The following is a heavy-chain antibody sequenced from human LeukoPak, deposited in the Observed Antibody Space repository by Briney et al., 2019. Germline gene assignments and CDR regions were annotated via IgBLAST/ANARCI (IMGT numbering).Heavy chain of an antibody. CDR1: GGTFSSCA. D-gene: IGHD6-13*01. V-gene: IGHV1-69*05. CDR2: IIPIFGTA. CDR3: ARTSAAGTQGYAYYYYMDV. Sequence: ASVKVSCKASGGTFSSCAISWVRQAPGQGLEWMGGIIPIFGTANYAQKFQGRVAITTDESTSTAYMELSSLRSEDTAVYYCARTSAAGTQGYAYYYYMDVWGKGTTVTVSS. J-gene: IGHJ6*03.